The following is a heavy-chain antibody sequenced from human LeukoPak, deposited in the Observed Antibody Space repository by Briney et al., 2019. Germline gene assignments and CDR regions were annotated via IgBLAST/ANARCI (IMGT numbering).Heavy chain of an antibody. D-gene: IGHD5-18*01. CDR2: IDSDDDK. Sequence: SGPALVKPTQTLTLTCTFSGFSLSTSGMCVSWIRQPPGKALEWLARIDSDDDKYSSTSLKTRLTISKDTSKTHVVLTMTNMDPVDTATYYCARALCGYSYGYDYWGQGTLVTVSS. CDR1: GFSLSTSGMC. V-gene: IGHV2-70*11. J-gene: IGHJ4*02. CDR3: ARALCGYSYGYDY.